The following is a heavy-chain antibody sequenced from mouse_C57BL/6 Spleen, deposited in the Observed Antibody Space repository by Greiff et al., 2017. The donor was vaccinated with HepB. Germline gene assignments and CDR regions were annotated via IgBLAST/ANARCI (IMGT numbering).Heavy chain of an antibody. V-gene: IGHV1-26*01. CDR1: GYTFTDYY. CDR2: INPKNGGT. J-gene: IGHJ2*01. Sequence: EVQLQQSGPELVKPGASVKISCKASGYTFTDYYMNWVKQSHGKSLEWIGDINPKNGGTSYNQKFKGKATLTVDKSSSTAYMELRSLTSEDSAVYYCARRDKVYDGIDYWGQGTTLTVSS. CDR3: ARRDKVYDGIDY. D-gene: IGHD2-12*01.